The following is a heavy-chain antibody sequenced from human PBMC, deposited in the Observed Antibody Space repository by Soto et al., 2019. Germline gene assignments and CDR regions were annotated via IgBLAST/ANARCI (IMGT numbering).Heavy chain of an antibody. V-gene: IGHV4-39*01. CDR3: APRQWLRTFDC. CDR1: GGSISASSYY. CDR2: MDYSGST. J-gene: IGHJ4*02. D-gene: IGHD5-12*01. Sequence: QVLLQESGPGLVKPSETLSLTCTVSGGSISASSYYWGWIRQPPGKGLEWIGSMDYSGSTYYNPALKSRVTISVYTSQNPFSLKLSSLTAADPAVYYCAPRQWLRTFDCWGQGTLVTVSS.